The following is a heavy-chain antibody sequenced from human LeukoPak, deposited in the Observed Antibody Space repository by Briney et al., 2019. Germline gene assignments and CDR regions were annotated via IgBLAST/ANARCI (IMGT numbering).Heavy chain of an antibody. CDR3: ARDGFVGAADY. CDR1: EFVFSGYW. D-gene: IGHD6-13*01. CDR2: IKQDGSEK. V-gene: IGHV3-7*01. J-gene: IGHJ4*02. Sequence: GGSLRLSCAASEFVFSGYWMNWVRQAPGKGLERVANIKQDGSEKQYVDSVRGRFTISRDNAKNSLYLQMNSLRVEDTAVYYCARDGFVGAADYWGQGTLVTVSS.